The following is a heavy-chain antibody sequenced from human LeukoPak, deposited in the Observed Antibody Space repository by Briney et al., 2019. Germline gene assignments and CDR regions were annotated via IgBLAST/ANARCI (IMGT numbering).Heavy chain of an antibody. CDR1: GFTFSSFD. Sequence: PGGSLRLSCAASGFTFSSFDMHRVRQPTGQGLEWVSTIGTASDTYYPGSVEGRLTLSRDSAKNSLYLQMNSLTAGDAAVYYCARGPPRGKYYYMDVWGKGTTVTVSS. V-gene: IGHV3-13*01. J-gene: IGHJ6*03. CDR3: ARGPPRGKYYYMDV. D-gene: IGHD1-1*01. CDR2: IGTASDT.